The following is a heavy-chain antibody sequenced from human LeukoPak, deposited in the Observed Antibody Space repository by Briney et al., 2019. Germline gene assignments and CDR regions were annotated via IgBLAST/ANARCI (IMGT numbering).Heavy chain of an antibody. V-gene: IGHV3-30-3*01. J-gene: IGHJ6*03. CDR2: ISYDGSNK. CDR3: ARDRYDFWSGFTNYYYYYMDV. Sequence: GGSLRLSCAASGFTFSSYAMHWVRQAPGKGLEWVAVISYDGSNKYYADSVKGRFTISRDNSKNTLYLQMNSLRAEDTAVYYCARDRYDFWSGFTNYYYYYMDVWGKGTTVTVSS. CDR1: GFTFSSYA. D-gene: IGHD3-3*01.